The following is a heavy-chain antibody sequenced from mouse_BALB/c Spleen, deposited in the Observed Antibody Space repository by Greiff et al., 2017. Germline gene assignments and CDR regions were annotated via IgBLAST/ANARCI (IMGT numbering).Heavy chain of an antibody. CDR3: AREEIHNYDAFDY. V-gene: IGHV1-80*01. CDR2: IYPGDGDT. D-gene: IGHD1-2*01. Sequence: QVQLQQSGAELVRPGSSVKISCKASGYAFSSYWMNWVKQRPGQGLEWIGQIYPGDGDTNYNGKFKGKATLTADKSSSTAYMQLSSLTSEDSAVYFCAREEIHNYDAFDYWGQGTTLTVSA. J-gene: IGHJ2*01. CDR1: GYAFSSYW.